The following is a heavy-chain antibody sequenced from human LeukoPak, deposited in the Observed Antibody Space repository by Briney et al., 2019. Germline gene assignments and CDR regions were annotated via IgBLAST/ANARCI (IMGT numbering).Heavy chain of an antibody. CDR1: GYTFTDYY. V-gene: IGHV1-8*02. D-gene: IGHD1-26*01. CDR3: ARDFSGYWFDP. CDR2: MNPNSNNA. Sequence: ASVKVSCKASGYTFTDYYMHWVRQASGQGLEWLGRMNPNSNNADYAQRVQGRVTMTRDTSISTAYMELSSVTAADTAVYYCARDFSGYWFDPWGQGTLVTVSS. J-gene: IGHJ5*02.